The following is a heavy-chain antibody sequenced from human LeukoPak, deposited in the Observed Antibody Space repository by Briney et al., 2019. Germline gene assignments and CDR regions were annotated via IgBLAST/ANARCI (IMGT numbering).Heavy chain of an antibody. J-gene: IGHJ4*02. D-gene: IGHD6-19*01. CDR2: IYTSGST. Sequence: SETLSLTCTVSGGSISSYYWSWIRQPAGKGLEWIGRIYTSGSTNYNPSLKSRVTMSVDTSKNQFSLKLSSVTAADTAVYYCAKASTSSGWLNFDYWGQGTLVTVSS. CDR1: GGSISSYY. V-gene: IGHV4-4*07. CDR3: AKASTSSGWLNFDY.